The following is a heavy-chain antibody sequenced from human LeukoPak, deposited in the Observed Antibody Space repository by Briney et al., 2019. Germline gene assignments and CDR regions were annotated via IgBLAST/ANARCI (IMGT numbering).Heavy chain of an antibody. V-gene: IGHV4-34*01. Sequence: PSETLSLTCAVYGGSFSGYYWSWLRQPPGKGLEWIGEINHSGSTNYNPSLKSRVTISVDTSKNQFSLKLSSVTAADTAVYYCARGYCSSTSCYGPPDYWGQGTLVTVSS. CDR2: INHSGST. J-gene: IGHJ4*02. CDR1: GGSFSGYY. CDR3: ARGYCSSTSCYGPPDY. D-gene: IGHD2-2*01.